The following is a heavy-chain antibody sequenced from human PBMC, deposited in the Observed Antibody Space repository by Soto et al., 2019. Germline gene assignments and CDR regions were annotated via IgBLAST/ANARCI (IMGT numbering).Heavy chain of an antibody. J-gene: IGHJ5*02. D-gene: IGHD6-13*01. Sequence: VKLVQSGAEVKKPGASVMLSCKASGYTFTTYTMNWVRQAPGQRLEWMGWINPVNGNTKSSQKFQDRVIITRDTSASTAYMELRSLRSEDTAVYYCARGIATGQLDPWGQGTLVIVSS. CDR2: INPVNGNT. CDR3: ARGIATGQLDP. CDR1: GYTFTTYT. V-gene: IGHV1-3*01.